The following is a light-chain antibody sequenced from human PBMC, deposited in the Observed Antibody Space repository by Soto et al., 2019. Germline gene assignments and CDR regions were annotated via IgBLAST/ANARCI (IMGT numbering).Light chain of an antibody. CDR1: SNDVGGYNY. V-gene: IGLV2-14*01. J-gene: IGLJ1*01. Sequence: QSALTQPASVSGSPGQSITISCTGSSNDVGGYNYVSWYQQHPGQAPKLIIYEVSDRPSGVSPRFSGSKSGNTASLTISGLQVECEADYFCTSYLSTIPSVFGTGTKAAVL. CDR2: EVS. CDR3: TSYLSTIPSV.